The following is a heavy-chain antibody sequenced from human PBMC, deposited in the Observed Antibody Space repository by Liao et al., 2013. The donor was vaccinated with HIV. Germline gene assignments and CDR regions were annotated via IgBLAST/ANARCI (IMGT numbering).Heavy chain of an antibody. D-gene: IGHD3-10*01. V-gene: IGHV4-34*01. CDR2: INHSGST. J-gene: IGHJ4*02. Sequence: QVQLQQWGAGLLKPSETLSLTCAVYGGSFSGYYWSWIRQPPEKGLEWIGEINHSGSTNYNPSLKSRVTISVDTSKNQFSLNLSSVTAADTAVYYCARARSLVYYYGSGSYDHWGQGTLVTVSS. CDR3: ARARSLVYYYGSGSYDH. CDR1: GGSFSGYY.